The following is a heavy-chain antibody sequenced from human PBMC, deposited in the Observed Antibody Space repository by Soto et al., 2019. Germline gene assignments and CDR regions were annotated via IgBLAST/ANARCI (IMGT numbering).Heavy chain of an antibody. CDR2: INPIFGAA. Sequence: SVKVSCKASGFTFTGSYMHWVRQAPGQGLEWMGGINPIFGAANYAQKFQGRVTITADESTSTAYMELSSLRSEDTAVYYCAREFDYWGQGTLVTVSS. CDR3: AREFDY. J-gene: IGHJ4*02. CDR1: GFTFTGSY. V-gene: IGHV1-69*01.